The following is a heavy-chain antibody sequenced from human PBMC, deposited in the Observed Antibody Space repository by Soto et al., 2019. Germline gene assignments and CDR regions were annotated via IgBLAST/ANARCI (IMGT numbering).Heavy chain of an antibody. Sequence: SETLSLTCAVYGGSFSGYYWSWIRQPPGKGLEWIGEINHSGSTNYNPSLKSRVTISVDTSKNQFSLKLSSVTAADTAVYYCARADLYSSSSYYFDYWGQETLVTVSS. J-gene: IGHJ4*02. CDR1: GGSFSGYY. D-gene: IGHD6-6*01. CDR3: ARADLYSSSSYYFDY. V-gene: IGHV4-34*01. CDR2: INHSGST.